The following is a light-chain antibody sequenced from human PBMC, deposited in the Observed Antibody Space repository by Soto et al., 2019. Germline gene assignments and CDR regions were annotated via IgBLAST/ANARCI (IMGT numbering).Light chain of an antibody. CDR1: QSVSGSY. Sequence: EIVLTQSPGTLSLSPGERATLSCRASQSVSGSYLAWYQQKPGQAPRLIIYGASTRATGIPDRFSGSGSGTDFTLTISRLEPEDFAVFYCQQYGGSPLTFGGGTKVEIK. V-gene: IGKV3-20*01. CDR2: GAS. CDR3: QQYGGSPLT. J-gene: IGKJ4*01.